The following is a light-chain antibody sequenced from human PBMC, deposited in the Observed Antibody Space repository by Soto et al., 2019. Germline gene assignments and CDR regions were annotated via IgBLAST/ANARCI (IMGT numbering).Light chain of an antibody. J-gene: IGLJ1*01. Sequence: QSVLAQPASVSGSPGQSITISCSGTSSDVGGYNYVSWYQQHPGKAPQVMIYDVSNRPSGVSNRFSGSKSGNTASLTISGIHVEDEDDYYCYSYTTSSTYVFRTGTKVT. CDR3: YSYTTSSTYV. CDR2: DVS. V-gene: IGLV2-14*01. CDR1: SSDVGGYNY.